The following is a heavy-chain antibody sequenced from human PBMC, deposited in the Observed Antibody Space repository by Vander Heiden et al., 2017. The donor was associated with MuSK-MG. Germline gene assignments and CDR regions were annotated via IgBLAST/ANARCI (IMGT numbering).Heavy chain of an antibody. Sequence: QVQLVESGGGVVQPGRSLRLSCAASGFTFRSYGMHWVRQAPGKGLEWVAVIWYDGSNKYYADSVKGRFTISRDNSKNTLYLQMNSLRAEDTAVYYCAREPTGIAARLLDYWGQGTLVTVSS. J-gene: IGHJ4*02. CDR3: AREPTGIAARLLDY. D-gene: IGHD6-6*01. CDR1: GFTFRSYG. CDR2: IWYDGSNK. V-gene: IGHV3-33*01.